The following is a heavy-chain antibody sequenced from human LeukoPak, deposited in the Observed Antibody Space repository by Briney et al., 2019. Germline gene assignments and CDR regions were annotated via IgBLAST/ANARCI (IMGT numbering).Heavy chain of an antibody. V-gene: IGHV3-21*04. CDR3: AKENYYYDSSGYYFDAFDI. CDR2: ISSSSSYI. Sequence: GGSLRLSCAASGFTFSSYNMNWVRQAPGKGLEWVSSISSSSSYIYYTDSVKGRFTISRDNAKNSLYLQMNSLRAEDTAVYYCAKENYYYDSSGYYFDAFDIWGQGTMVTVSS. CDR1: GFTFSSYN. J-gene: IGHJ3*02. D-gene: IGHD3-22*01.